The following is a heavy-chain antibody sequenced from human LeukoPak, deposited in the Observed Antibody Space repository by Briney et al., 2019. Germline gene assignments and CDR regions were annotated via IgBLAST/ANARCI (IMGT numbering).Heavy chain of an antibody. D-gene: IGHD1-14*01. CDR1: GFRFRCFW. CDR2: IKENGNEQ. Sequence: PGGSLTLSCAPSGFRFRCFWMSWVRQPPGKGPAGVAHIKENGNEQYYADSVKGRFAISRDNAQKSLWLQMNSLRVEDTAVYYCARGPGDFDASDIWGQGTMVTVSS. V-gene: IGHV3-7*01. J-gene: IGHJ3*02. CDR3: ARGPGDFDASDI.